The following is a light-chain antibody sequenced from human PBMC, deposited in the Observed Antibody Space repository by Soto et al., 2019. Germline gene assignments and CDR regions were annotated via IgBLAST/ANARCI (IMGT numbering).Light chain of an antibody. Sequence: QSALTQPRSVSGSPGQSVTISCTGTSSDVGGYNYVNWYQQLPGTAPRLLIYTNNQRPSGVPQRFSGSKTGTSASLAIGGLQSEDGADYYCAAWDDSLGAYVFGTGTKVTVL. J-gene: IGLJ1*01. CDR2: TNN. CDR1: SSDVGGYNY. CDR3: AAWDDSLGAYV. V-gene: IGLV2-11*01.